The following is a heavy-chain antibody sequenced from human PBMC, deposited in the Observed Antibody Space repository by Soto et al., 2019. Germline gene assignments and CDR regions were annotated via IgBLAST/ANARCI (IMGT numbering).Heavy chain of an antibody. CDR3: ASDRSYDIDV. J-gene: IGHJ6*02. Sequence: GGSLRLSCEASGFSIRDYSMHWVRQAPGEGLVWVSCINGDASSTTYADSVKGRFTISRDDAKNTVYLQMTSLRAEDTAVYFFASDRSYDIDVWGQGTMVTVSS. V-gene: IGHV3-74*01. CDR2: INGDASST. CDR1: GFSIRDYS.